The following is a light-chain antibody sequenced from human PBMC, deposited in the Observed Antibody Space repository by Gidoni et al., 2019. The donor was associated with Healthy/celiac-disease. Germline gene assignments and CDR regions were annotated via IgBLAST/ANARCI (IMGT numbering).Light chain of an antibody. Sequence: DIQMTQSPSSLSASVGDRVTITCRASQSISRYLNWYQQKPGKAPKLLIYAASSLQSGVPSRFSGSGSGTDFTLTISSLQPEDFVTYYCQQSYSTPPGYTFGQGTKLEIK. CDR3: QQSYSTPPGYT. CDR2: AAS. CDR1: QSISRY. V-gene: IGKV1-39*01. J-gene: IGKJ2*01.